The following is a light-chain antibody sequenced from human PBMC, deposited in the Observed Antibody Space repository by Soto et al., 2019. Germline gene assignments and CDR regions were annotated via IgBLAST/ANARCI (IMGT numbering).Light chain of an antibody. CDR2: DAT. J-gene: IGKJ4*01. V-gene: IGKV3-11*01. Sequence: EIVLTQSPDTLSLSPGERATLSCRASQSVSSYLAWYQQQPGQAPRLLIYDATNRATGIPARFSGSGSGTDFTLTISSLEPGDSAVYYCQHRSKWPLTFGGGTKVEIK. CDR1: QSVSSY. CDR3: QHRSKWPLT.